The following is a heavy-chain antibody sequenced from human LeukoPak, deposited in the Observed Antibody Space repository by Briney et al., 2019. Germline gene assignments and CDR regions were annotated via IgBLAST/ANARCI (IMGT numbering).Heavy chain of an antibody. V-gene: IGHV4-38-2*02. Sequence: SETLSLTCTVSGYSISSGYYWGWIRQPPGKGLEWIGSIYHSGSTYYNPSLKNRVTISLDTSRNQFSLKLNSVTAADTAVYYCAKSNGYGLVDIWGQGTMVTVSS. CDR3: AKSNGYGLVDI. J-gene: IGHJ3*02. CDR1: GYSISSGYY. D-gene: IGHD3-10*01. CDR2: IYHSGST.